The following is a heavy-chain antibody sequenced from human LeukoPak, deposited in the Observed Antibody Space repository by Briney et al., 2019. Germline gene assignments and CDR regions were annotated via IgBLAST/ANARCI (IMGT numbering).Heavy chain of an antibody. Sequence: PSETLSLTCTVSGGPISSYYWSWIRQPPGKGLEWIGEINHSGSTNYNPSLKSRVTISVDTSKNQFSLKLSSVTAADTAVYYCARGRKTYMRGSYYFDYWGQGTLVTVSS. CDR1: GGPISSYY. V-gene: IGHV4-34*01. CDR3: ARGRKTYMRGSYYFDY. CDR2: INHSGST. D-gene: IGHD1-14*01. J-gene: IGHJ4*02.